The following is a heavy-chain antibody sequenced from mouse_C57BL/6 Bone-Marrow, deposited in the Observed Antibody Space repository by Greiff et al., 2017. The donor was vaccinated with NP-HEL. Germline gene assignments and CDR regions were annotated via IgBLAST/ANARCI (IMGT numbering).Heavy chain of an antibody. CDR2: IDPSDSYT. V-gene: IGHV1-59*01. D-gene: IGHD1-1*01. CDR3: ARERDYYGRGDY. J-gene: IGHJ2*01. CDR1: GYTFTSYW. Sequence: QVQLQQPGAELVRPGTSVKLSCKASGYTFTSYWMHWVKQRPGQGLEWIGVIDPSDSYTNYNQKFKGKATLTVDTSSSTAYMQLSSLTSEDSAVYYCARERDYYGRGDYWGQGTTRTVSS.